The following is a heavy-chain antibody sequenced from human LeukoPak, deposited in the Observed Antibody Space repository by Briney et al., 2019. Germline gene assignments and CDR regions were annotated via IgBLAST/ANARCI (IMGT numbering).Heavy chain of an antibody. J-gene: IGHJ5*02. CDR3: AKDWRGIHSTVTTNWFDP. Sequence: GGSLRLSCAASRFTISSYAMSWVRQAPGKGLEWVSTISGSGGSTYYADSVKGRFSMSRDNSKDTLYLQMNSLRAEDTAVYYCAKDWRGIHSTVTTNWFDPWGQGTLVTVSS. CDR2: ISGSGGST. V-gene: IGHV3-23*01. D-gene: IGHD4-17*01. CDR1: RFTISSYA.